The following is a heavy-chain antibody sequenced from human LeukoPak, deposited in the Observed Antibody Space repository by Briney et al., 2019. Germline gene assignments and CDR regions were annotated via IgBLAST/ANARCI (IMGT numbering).Heavy chain of an antibody. V-gene: IGHV3-48*01. CDR3: AKGLLRTYFSDSSGHTPETPNYFDY. Sequence: GGSLRLSCAASGFTFSSYSMNWVRQAPGKGLEWVSYISSSSSTIYYADSVRGRFTISRDNSKNTLYLQMNSLRADDTAVYYCAKGLLRTYFSDSSGHTPETPNYFDYWGQGALVTVSS. CDR2: ISSSSSTI. J-gene: IGHJ4*02. CDR1: GFTFSSYS. D-gene: IGHD3-22*01.